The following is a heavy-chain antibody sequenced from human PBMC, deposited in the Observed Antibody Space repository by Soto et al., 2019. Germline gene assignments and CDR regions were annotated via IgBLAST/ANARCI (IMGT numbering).Heavy chain of an antibody. Sequence: GGFLRLSCAASGFTFSSYAMSWVRQAPGKGLEWVSAISGSGGSTYYADSVKGRFTISRDNSKNTLYLQMNSLRAEDTAVYYCAKGYQYCSGGSCYSVDFDYFDYWGQGTLVTVSS. CDR2: ISGSGGST. CDR1: GFTFSSYA. J-gene: IGHJ4*02. V-gene: IGHV3-23*01. CDR3: AKGYQYCSGGSCYSVDFDYFDY. D-gene: IGHD2-15*01.